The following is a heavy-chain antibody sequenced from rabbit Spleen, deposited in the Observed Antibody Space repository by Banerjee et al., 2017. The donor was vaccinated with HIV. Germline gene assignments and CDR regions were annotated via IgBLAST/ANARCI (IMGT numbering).Heavy chain of an antibody. J-gene: IGHJ6*01. V-gene: IGHV1S40*01. CDR2: AVAGSSGNT. Sequence: QSLEESGGGLVKPEGSLTLTCTASGFSFNSGYDMCWVRQAPGKGLQWVACAVAGSSGNTYSATWAKGRFTISKTSSTTVTLQMTSLTAADTATYFCARDAGTSFSTYGMDLWGQGTLVTVS. CDR3: ARDAGTSFSTYGMDL. CDR1: GFSFNSGYD. D-gene: IGHD8-1*01.